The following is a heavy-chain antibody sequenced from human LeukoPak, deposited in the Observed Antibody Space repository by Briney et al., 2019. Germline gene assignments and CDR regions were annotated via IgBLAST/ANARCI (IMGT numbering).Heavy chain of an antibody. Sequence: PGGSLRLSCAASGFTFSDYYMSWIRQAPGKGLEWISYISSSGSTIYYADSVKGRFTISRNNAKNSLYLQMNSLRAEDTAVYYCARDKDDYGSGNHWFDPWGQGTLVTVSS. V-gene: IGHV3-11*01. J-gene: IGHJ5*02. CDR1: GFTFSDYY. CDR2: ISSSGSTI. D-gene: IGHD3-10*01. CDR3: ARDKDDYGSGNHWFDP.